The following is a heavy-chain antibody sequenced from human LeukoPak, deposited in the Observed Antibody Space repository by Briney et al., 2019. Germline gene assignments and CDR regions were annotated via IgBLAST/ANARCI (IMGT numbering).Heavy chain of an antibody. V-gene: IGHV3-33*01. CDR1: GFTFSSYG. J-gene: IGHJ4*02. D-gene: IGHD3-22*01. CDR2: IWYDGSNK. CDR3: ARGSMYYYESSGYYPY. Sequence: GRSLRLSCAASGFTFSSYGMHWVRQAPGKGLEWVAVIWYDGSNKYYADSVKGRFTISRDNSKNTLYLQMNSLRAEDTAVYYCARGSMYYYESSGYYPYWGQGTLVTVSS.